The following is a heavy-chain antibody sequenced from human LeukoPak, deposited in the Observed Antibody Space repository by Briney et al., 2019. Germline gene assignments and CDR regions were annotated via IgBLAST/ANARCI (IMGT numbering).Heavy chain of an antibody. CDR1: VYTLTPYY. Sequence: GDLGKACCSPAVYTLTPYYMHWGRRAPGPGLEWRGWINPNIGGTTSAPKFHGRVTMPKETSSRTAYTELSRLRSEDPARFCITIDPFPRRGWFDPWGQGTLVTVSS. J-gene: IGHJ5*02. CDR3: TIDPFPRRGWFDP. CDR2: INPNIGGT. V-gene: IGHV1-2*02. D-gene: IGHD3-3*02.